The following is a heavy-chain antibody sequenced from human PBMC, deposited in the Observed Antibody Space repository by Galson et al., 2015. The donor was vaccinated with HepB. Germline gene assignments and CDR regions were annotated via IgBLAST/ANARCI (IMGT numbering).Heavy chain of an antibody. J-gene: IGHJ4*02. Sequence: SLRLSCADSGFTFSSYAMHWVRQAPGKGLEWVAVISYDGSNKYYADSVKGRFTISRDNSKNTLYLQMNSLRAEDTAVYYCARGLATVVTPCGYWGQGTLVTVSS. V-gene: IGHV3-30*04. CDR3: ARGLATVVTPCGY. CDR2: ISYDGSNK. CDR1: GFTFSSYA. D-gene: IGHD4-23*01.